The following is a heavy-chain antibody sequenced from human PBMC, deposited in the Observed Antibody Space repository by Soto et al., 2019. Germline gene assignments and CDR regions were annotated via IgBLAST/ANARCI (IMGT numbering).Heavy chain of an antibody. CDR1: GGSISSSSYY. D-gene: IGHD4-4*01. Sequence: PSETLSLTCTVSGGSISSSSYYWGWIRQPPGKGLEWIGSIYYSGSTYYNPSLKSRVTISVDTSKNQFSLKLSSVTAADTAVYYCARHVRAYIGYHMDVWGQGTTVTVSS. J-gene: IGHJ6*03. CDR2: IYYSGST. V-gene: IGHV4-39*01. CDR3: ARHVRAYIGYHMDV.